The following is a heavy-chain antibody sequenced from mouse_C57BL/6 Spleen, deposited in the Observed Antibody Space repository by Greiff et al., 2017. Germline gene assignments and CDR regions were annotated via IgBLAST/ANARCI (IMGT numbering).Heavy chain of an antibody. CDR2: IDPETGGT. Sequence: VQLVESGAELVRPGASVTLSCKASGYTFTDYEMHWVKQTPVHGLEWIGAIDPETGGTAYNQKFKGKAILTADKSSSTAYMELRSLTSEDSAVYYCTRRYYGSIGGYYFDDWGQSTTLSVSS. CDR1: GYTFTDYE. V-gene: IGHV1-15*01. CDR3: TRRYYGSIGGYYFDD. D-gene: IGHD1-1*01. J-gene: IGHJ2*01.